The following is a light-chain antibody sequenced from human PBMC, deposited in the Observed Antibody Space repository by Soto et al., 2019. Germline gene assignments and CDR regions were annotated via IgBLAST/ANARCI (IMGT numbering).Light chain of an antibody. V-gene: IGKV4-1*01. J-gene: IGKJ2*01. Sequence: DIVMTQSPDSLAVSLGERATINCKSSQSGLFSSNSNNYLAWYQQKPGQPPKLLIYWASTRESGVPDRFSGSGSGTDFTLTISSRQADDVAFYYCQQYYNTPPTFGRGTKLEIK. CDR2: WAS. CDR3: QQYYNTPPT. CDR1: QSGLFSSNSNNY.